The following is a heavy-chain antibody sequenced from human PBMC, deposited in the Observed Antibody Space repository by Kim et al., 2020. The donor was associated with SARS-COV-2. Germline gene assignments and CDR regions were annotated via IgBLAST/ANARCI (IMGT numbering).Heavy chain of an antibody. V-gene: IGHV3-74*01. D-gene: IGHD6-13*01. CDR3: ARYSSSLKYYYYGMDV. Sequence: GGSLRLSCAASGFTFSSYWMHWVRQAPGKGLVWVSRINSDGSSTSYADSVKGRFTISRDNAKNTLYLQMNSLRAEDTAVYYCARYSSSLKYYYYGMDVWGQGTTVTVSS. J-gene: IGHJ6*02. CDR2: INSDGSST. CDR1: GFTFSSYW.